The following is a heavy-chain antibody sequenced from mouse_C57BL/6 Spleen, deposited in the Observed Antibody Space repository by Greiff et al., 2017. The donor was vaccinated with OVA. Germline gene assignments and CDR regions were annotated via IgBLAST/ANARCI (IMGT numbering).Heavy chain of an antibody. V-gene: IGHV1-52*01. CDR3: ARSYGNFYFDY. D-gene: IGHD2-1*01. Sequence: VQLQQPGAELVRPGSSVKLSCKASGYTFTSYWMHLVKQRPIQGLEWIGNIDPSDSETHYNQKFKDKATLTVDKSSSPAYMQLSSLTSEDSAVYYCARSYGNFYFDYWGQGTTLTVSS. J-gene: IGHJ2*01. CDR1: GYTFTSYW. CDR2: IDPSDSET.